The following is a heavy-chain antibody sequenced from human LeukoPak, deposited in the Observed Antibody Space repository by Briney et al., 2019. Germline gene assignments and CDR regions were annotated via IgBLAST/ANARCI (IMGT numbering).Heavy chain of an antibody. J-gene: IGHJ4*02. Sequence: ASVKVSCKASGYTFTGYYMHWVRQAPGQGLEWMGWINPNSGGTNYAQKFQGRVTMTRDTSISTAYMELSRLRSDDTAVYYCAFLPYDYVWGSYRYPRPYYFDYWGQGTLVTVSS. CDR2: INPNSGGT. V-gene: IGHV1-2*02. D-gene: IGHD3-16*02. CDR1: GYTFTGYY. CDR3: AFLPYDYVWGSYRYPRPYYFDY.